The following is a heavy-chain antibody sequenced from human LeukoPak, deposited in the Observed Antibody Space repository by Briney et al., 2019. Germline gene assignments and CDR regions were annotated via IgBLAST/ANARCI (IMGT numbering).Heavy chain of an antibody. CDR3: AQDPTGYCDGDCLNPTWRN. D-gene: IGHD2-21*02. Sequence: PGGSLRLSCAASGFTVNTNYVSWVRQAPGKGLEWVSAISGSGTTTYYADFVRGRFTVSRDNSKNLLVLELNSLKAQDTAVYYCAQDPTGYCDGDCLNPTWRNWGQGTLVTVSS. V-gene: IGHV3-23*01. J-gene: IGHJ4*02. CDR1: GFTVNTNY. CDR2: ISGSGTTT.